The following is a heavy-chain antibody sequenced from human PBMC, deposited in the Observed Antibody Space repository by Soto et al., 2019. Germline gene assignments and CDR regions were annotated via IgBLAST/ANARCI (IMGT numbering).Heavy chain of an antibody. CDR2: ATGRGENT. Sequence: VQLLESGGALVQPGGSLRLSCAASGFTFSPYAMTWVRQAPGKGPEWVSAATGRGENTFYAYSVKGRFTIYRDNSKHTLVLQMDSLRVEDTAIFYCAKGSHGDYEDCGQGALVTVCS. D-gene: IGHD4-17*01. CDR3: AKGSHGDYED. J-gene: IGHJ4*02. CDR1: GFTFSPYA. V-gene: IGHV3-23*01.